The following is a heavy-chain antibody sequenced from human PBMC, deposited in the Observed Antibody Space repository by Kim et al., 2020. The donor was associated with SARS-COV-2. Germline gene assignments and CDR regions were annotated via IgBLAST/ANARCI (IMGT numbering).Heavy chain of an antibody. CDR3: ARSGDPTRSQRGYSYGYRPLYYYYGMDV. Sequence: SETLSLTCAVYGGSFSGYYWSWIRQPPGKGLEWIGEINHSGSTNYNPSLKSRVTISVDTSKNQFSLKLSSVTAADTAVYYCARSGDPTRSQRGYSYGYRPLYYYYGMDVWGQGTTVTVSS. V-gene: IGHV4-34*01. D-gene: IGHD5-18*01. CDR1: GGSFSGYY. J-gene: IGHJ6*02. CDR2: INHSGST.